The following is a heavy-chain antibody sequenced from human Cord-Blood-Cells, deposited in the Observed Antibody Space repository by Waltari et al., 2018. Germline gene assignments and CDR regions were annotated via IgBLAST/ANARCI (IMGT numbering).Heavy chain of an antibody. CDR1: GFTFSGSA. Sequence: EVQLVESGGGLVQPGGSLKLSCAASGFTFSGSALHWVLQASGKGLEWVGRIRSKANSYATAYAASVKGRFTISRDDSKNTAYLQMNSLKTEDTAVYYCTRQSRWGRPFDYWGQGTLVTVSS. CDR3: TRQSRWGRPFDY. J-gene: IGHJ4*02. V-gene: IGHV3-73*02. D-gene: IGHD7-27*01. CDR2: IRSKANSYAT.